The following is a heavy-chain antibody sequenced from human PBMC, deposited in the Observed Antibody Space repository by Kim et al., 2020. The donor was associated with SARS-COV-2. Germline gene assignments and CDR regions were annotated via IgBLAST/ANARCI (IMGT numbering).Heavy chain of an antibody. Sequence: SETLSLTCTVSGGSIISSSYYWGWIRQPPGKGLEWIGSIYYSGSTYYNPSLKSRVTISVDTSKNQFSLKLSSVTAADTAVYYCARLGIVVVPAAIGGGDFDYWGQGTLVTVSS. CDR3: ARLGIVVVPAAIGGGDFDY. V-gene: IGHV4-39*01. D-gene: IGHD2-2*01. CDR1: GGSIISSSYY. J-gene: IGHJ4*02. CDR2: IYYSGST.